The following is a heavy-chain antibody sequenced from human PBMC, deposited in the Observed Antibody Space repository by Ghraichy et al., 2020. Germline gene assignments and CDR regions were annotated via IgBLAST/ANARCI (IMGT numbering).Heavy chain of an antibody. Sequence: SGPTLVKPTQTLTLTCTFSGFSLRTSGVGVGWIRQPPGKALEWLALIRWTDDKRYSPSLKSRLTITKDTSKNKVVLTMTNMDPVDTATYDCAHGARGWSNYYYYDGMDVWGRGIRVT. V-gene: IGHV2-5*01. CDR1: GFSLRTSGVG. D-gene: IGHD3-10*01. CDR3: AHGARGWSNYYYYDGMDV. CDR2: IRWTDDK. J-gene: IGHJ6*02.